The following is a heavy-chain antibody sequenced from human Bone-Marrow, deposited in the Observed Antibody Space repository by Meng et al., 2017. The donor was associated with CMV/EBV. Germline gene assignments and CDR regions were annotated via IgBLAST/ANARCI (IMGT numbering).Heavy chain of an antibody. V-gene: IGHV3-21*01. Sequence: GESLKIYRASSGCTFSSYSMNWVRQAPGKGQEWVSSSSGSSSYIYYADSVKGRFTISRDNAKNSLYLQMNSLRAEDTAMYYCARDSYYDSSGYYDAYDIWGQGTMVTVSS. D-gene: IGHD3-22*01. CDR3: ARDSYYDSSGYYDAYDI. CDR2: SSGSSSYI. J-gene: IGHJ3*02. CDR1: GCTFSSYS.